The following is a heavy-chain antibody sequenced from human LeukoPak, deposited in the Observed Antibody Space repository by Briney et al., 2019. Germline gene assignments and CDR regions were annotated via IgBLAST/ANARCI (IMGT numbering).Heavy chain of an antibody. CDR2: IHPNGYS. V-gene: IGHV1-2*02. J-gene: IGHJ4*02. Sequence: ASVKVSCKTSGYIFTGYYLHWLRQAPGQGLEWLGCIHPNGYSEPAPIFRGRVTMTRDTSLSTAYMDLSTLKSYDTAVYYCAIECCFDGNIYSKGFEYWGLGTVVTVSS. D-gene: IGHD3-10*01. CDR1: GYIFTGYY. CDR3: AIECCFDGNIYSKGFEY.